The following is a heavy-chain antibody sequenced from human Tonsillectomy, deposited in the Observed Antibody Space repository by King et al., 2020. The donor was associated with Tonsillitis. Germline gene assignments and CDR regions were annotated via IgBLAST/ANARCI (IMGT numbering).Heavy chain of an antibody. J-gene: IGHJ6*02. Sequence: VQLVESGGGVVQPGRSLRLSCAASGFTFSSYGMHWVRQAPGKGLEWVAVISYDGSNKYYADSVKGRFTISRDNSKNTLYLQMNSLRAEDTAVYYCANSDYPYHGDYNRYGMDVWGQGTTVTVSS. D-gene: IGHD4-17*01. CDR1: GFTFSSYG. CDR3: ANSDYPYHGDYNRYGMDV. CDR2: ISYDGSNK. V-gene: IGHV3-30*18.